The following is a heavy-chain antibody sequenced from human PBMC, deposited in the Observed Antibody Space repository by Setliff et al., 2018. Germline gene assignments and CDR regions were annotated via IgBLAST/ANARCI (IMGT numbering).Heavy chain of an antibody. Sequence: LSLTCTVSGGSISSSSYYWGWIRQPPGKGLEWIGYIYYSGSTNYNPSLKSRVTISVDTSKNQFSLKLSSVTAADTAVYYCARDEGSSYFYGMDVWGQGTTVTVSS. J-gene: IGHJ6*02. V-gene: IGHV4-61*01. CDR1: GGSISSSSYY. CDR2: IYYSGST. CDR3: ARDEGSSYFYGMDV. D-gene: IGHD6-13*01.